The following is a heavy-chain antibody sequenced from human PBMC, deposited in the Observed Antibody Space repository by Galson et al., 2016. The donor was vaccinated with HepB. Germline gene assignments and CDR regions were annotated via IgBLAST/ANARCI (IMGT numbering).Heavy chain of an antibody. CDR1: GFPFNSFW. V-gene: IGHV3-74*01. J-gene: IGHJ4*02. D-gene: IGHD5-24*01. CDR3: AREYHGRFDY. CDR2: LTSEGLT. Sequence: SLRLSCAASGFPFNSFWMDWVRQAPGKGLVWVSRLTSEGLTTYADFVEGRFSISRDNARNTLLLQMDSLRVEDTAVYYCAREYHGRFDYWGQGALVSVSS.